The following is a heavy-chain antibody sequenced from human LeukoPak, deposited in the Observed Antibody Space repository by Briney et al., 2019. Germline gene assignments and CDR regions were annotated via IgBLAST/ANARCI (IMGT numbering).Heavy chain of an antibody. V-gene: IGHV3-66*02. CDR2: IYSGDNT. Sequence: GGSLRLSCAASGFTVSNNYMSWVRQAPGKGLEWVSVIYSGDNTYYVESVKGRFTISRDNSKDTLFLQMNRLRAEDTAVYYCAGRRVLDASFDYWGQGTLVTVSS. CDR3: AGRRVLDASFDY. CDR1: GFTVSNNY. J-gene: IGHJ4*02. D-gene: IGHD3-16*01.